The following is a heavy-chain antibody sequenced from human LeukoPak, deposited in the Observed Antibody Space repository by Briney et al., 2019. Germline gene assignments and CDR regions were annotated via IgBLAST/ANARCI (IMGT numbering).Heavy chain of an antibody. J-gene: IGHJ4*02. CDR3: AKRRHGVVAGRYYFDY. V-gene: IGHV3-23*01. Sequence: GGSLRLSCAASGSTFSSYAMDRVRQAPGKGLEWVSAISGGGGSTYYADSVKGRFTISRDNSKNTLYLQMNSLRAEDTAVYYCAKRRHGVVAGRYYFDYWGQGTLVTVSS. CDR2: ISGGGGST. CDR1: GSTFSSYA. D-gene: IGHD6-19*01.